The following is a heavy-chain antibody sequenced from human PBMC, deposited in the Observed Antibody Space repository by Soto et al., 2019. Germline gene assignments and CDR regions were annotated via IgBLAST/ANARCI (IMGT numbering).Heavy chain of an antibody. V-gene: IGHV4-4*02. Sequence: SETLSLTCAVSGGSISSSNWWSWVRQPPGKGLEWIGEIYHSGSTNYNPSLKKRVTISVDKSKNPFSLKLSSVTAADTAVYYCARDYYGSGSYYFDYWGQGTLVTVSS. CDR1: GGSISSSNW. CDR2: IYHSGST. D-gene: IGHD3-10*01. CDR3: ARDYYGSGSYYFDY. J-gene: IGHJ4*02.